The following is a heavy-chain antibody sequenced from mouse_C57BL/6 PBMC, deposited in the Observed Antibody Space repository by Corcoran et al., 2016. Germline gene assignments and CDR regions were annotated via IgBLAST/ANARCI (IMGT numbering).Heavy chain of an antibody. CDR1: GYTFTDYY. D-gene: IGHD1-1*01. Sequence: EVQLQQSGPELVKPGASVKISCKASGYTFTDYYMNWVKQSHGQSLEWIGDINPNNGGTSYNQKFKGKATLTVDKSSSTAYMELRSLTSEDSAVYSCARGGYGRSYGYFDVWGTGTTVAVSS. CDR3: ARGGYGRSYGYFDV. J-gene: IGHJ1*03. V-gene: IGHV1-26*01. CDR2: INPNNGGT.